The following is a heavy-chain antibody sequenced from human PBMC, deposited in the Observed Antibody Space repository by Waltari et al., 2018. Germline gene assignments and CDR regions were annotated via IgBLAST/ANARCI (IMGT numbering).Heavy chain of an antibody. CDR2: INHSGST. V-gene: IGHV4-34*01. J-gene: IGHJ6*03. CDR3: ARGGRGPRGGGRYLDV. D-gene: IGHD3-16*01. Sequence: QVQLQQWGAGLLKPSETLSLTCAVDGGAFSGYYWTWIRQPPGRGLEWIGEINHSGSTNYSPSLKSRVTISVDTSMNQFSLKLSSVTATDTAVYYCARGGRGPRGGGRYLDVWGKGTTVTISS. CDR1: GGAFSGYY.